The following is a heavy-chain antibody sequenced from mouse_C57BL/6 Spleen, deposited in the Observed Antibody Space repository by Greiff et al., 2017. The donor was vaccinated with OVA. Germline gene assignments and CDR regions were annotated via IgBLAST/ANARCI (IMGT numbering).Heavy chain of an antibody. D-gene: IGHD1-1*01. CDR3: TKAVVAWFAY. V-gene: IGHV14-1*01. J-gene: IGHJ3*01. CDR1: GFTITDYY. CDR2: IDPADGDT. Sequence: EVQLQQSGAELVRPGASVKLSCTASGFTITDYYMHWVKQRPEQGLEWIGRIDPADGDTEYAPKFQGKATLTADTSSNNAYLQLSSLTSEDTAVYYCTKAVVAWFAYWGQGTLVTVSA.